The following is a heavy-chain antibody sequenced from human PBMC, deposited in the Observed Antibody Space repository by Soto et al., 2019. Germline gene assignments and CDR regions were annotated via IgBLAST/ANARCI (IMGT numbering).Heavy chain of an antibody. V-gene: IGHV4-59*08. CDR2: IYYSGST. CDR3: ARHRRFLEWLSSSNWFDP. Sequence: SSETLSLTCTVSGGSISSYYWSWIRQPPGKGLEWIGYIYYSGSTNYNPSLKSRVTIPVDTSKNQFSLKLSSVTAADTAVYYCARHRRFLEWLSSSNWFDPWGQGTLVTVSS. CDR1: GGSISSYY. D-gene: IGHD3-3*01. J-gene: IGHJ5*02.